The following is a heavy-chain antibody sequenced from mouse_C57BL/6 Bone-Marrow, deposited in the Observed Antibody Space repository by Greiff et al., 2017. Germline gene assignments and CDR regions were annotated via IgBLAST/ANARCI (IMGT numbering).Heavy chain of an antibody. V-gene: IGHV5-15*01. D-gene: IGHD1-1*02. J-gene: IGHJ4*01. CDR1: GFTFSDYG. CDR3: ARQGLWYAMDY. CDR2: ISNLAYSI. Sequence: EVMLVESGGGLVQPGGSLKLSCAASGFTFSDYGMAWVRQAPRKGPEWVAFISNLAYSIYYADTVTGRFTISRENAKNTLYLDMSSLRSEDTAMYDCARQGLWYAMDYWGQGTSVTVSS.